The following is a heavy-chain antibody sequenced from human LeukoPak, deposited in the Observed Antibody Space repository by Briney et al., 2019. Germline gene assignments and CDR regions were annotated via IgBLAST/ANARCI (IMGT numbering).Heavy chain of an antibody. D-gene: IGHD3-3*01. CDR1: GYSISSGYY. J-gene: IGHJ4*02. CDR2: IYHSGST. Sequence: SETLSLTCTVSGYSISSGYYWGWIRLPPGKGLEWIGSIYHSGSTYYNPSLKSRVTISVDTSKNQFSLKLSSVTAADTAVYYCARGDPSDFWSGSLYYFDYWGQGTLVTVSS. CDR3: ARGDPSDFWSGSLYYFDY. V-gene: IGHV4-38-2*02.